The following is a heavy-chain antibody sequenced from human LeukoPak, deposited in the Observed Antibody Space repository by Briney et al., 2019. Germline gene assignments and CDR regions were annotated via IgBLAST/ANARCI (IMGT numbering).Heavy chain of an antibody. CDR3: AKRYGSGSYYTD. CDR2: ISGSGGST. D-gene: IGHD3-10*01. V-gene: IGHV3-23*01. J-gene: IGHJ4*02. Sequence: GGSLRLSCAASGFTFSSYSMKWVRQAPGKGLEWVSAISGSGGSTYYADSVKGRFTISRDNSRNTLFLQMNSLRPEDTAVYSCAKRYGSGSYYTDWGQGTLVTVSS. CDR1: GFTFSSYS.